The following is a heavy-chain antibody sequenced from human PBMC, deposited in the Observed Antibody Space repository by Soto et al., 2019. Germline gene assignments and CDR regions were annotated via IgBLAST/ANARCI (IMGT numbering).Heavy chain of an antibody. V-gene: IGHV3-48*01. Sequence: GGSLRLSCAASGFTFSTYSMNWVRQAPGKGLEWLSYISSSSSTMFYADSVKGRFTVSRDNAKNSLYLQMSSLRVEDTAVYYCARETDYSYHFDYWGQGALVTVSS. D-gene: IGHD3-9*01. CDR1: GFTFSTYS. CDR2: ISSSSSTM. CDR3: ARETDYSYHFDY. J-gene: IGHJ4*02.